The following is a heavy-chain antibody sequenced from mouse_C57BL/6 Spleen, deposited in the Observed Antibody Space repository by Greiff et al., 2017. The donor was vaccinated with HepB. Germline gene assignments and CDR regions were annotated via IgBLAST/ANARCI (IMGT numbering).Heavy chain of an antibody. CDR1: GFTFSSYA. Sequence: DVHLVESGGGLVKPGGSLKLSCAASGFTFSSYAMSWVRQTPEKRLEWVATISDGGSYTYYPDNVKGRFTISRDNAKNNLYLQMSHLKSEDTAMYYCARDPTGTRFAYWGQGTLVTVSA. CDR3: ARDPTGTRFAY. CDR2: ISDGGSYT. D-gene: IGHD4-1*02. V-gene: IGHV5-4*01. J-gene: IGHJ3*01.